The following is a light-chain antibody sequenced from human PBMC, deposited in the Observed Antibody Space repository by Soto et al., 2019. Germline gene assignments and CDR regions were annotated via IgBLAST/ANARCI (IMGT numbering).Light chain of an antibody. J-gene: IGKJ1*01. CDR2: GAS. V-gene: IGKV3-20*01. CDR3: KQYGNSPGT. CDR1: QSVSSSY. Sequence: EIVLTQSPGTLSLSPGERATLSCRASQSVSSSYLAWYQQKPGQAPRLRIYGASSRATGIPDRFIGSGSGTDFTITISSLEPEDCAVYYCKQYGNSPGTFGQGTKVEIK.